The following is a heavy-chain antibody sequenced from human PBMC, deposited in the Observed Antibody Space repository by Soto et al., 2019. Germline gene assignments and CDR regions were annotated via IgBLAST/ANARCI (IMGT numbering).Heavy chain of an antibody. CDR1: GGSISGHY. CDR2: IYYTGHT. J-gene: IGHJ5*02. V-gene: IGHV4-59*11. CDR3: AQTGPDGDDRFDP. D-gene: IGHD1-1*01. Sequence: SETLSLTCTVSGGSISGHYWTWIRQPPGKGLEWIGYIYYTGHTVYNPSLKSRITFSVDTSKNQLSLKLTSVTAADTAVYYCAQTGPDGDDRFDPWGQGTLVTVSS.